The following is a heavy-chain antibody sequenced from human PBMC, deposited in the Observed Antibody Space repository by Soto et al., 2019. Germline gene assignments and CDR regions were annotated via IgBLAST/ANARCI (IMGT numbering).Heavy chain of an antibody. Sequence: SVKVSCKASGGTFSSYAISWVRQAPGQGLEWMGGIIPSSGTANYAQKFQGRVTITADESTSIAYMELRSLRSEDTAVYYCARATIVIIVSATGGLQEKWFDPWGQGTLVTVSS. CDR1: GGTFSSYA. CDR2: IIPSSGTA. D-gene: IGHD2-8*01. CDR3: ARATIVIIVSATGGLQEKWFDP. V-gene: IGHV1-69*13. J-gene: IGHJ5*02.